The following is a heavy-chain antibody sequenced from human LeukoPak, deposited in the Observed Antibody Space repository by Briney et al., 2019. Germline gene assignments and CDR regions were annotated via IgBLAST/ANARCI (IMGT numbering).Heavy chain of an antibody. Sequence: GGSLRLSCAASGFTFSTYTMNWVRQAPGKGLEWVSSITTSSSYIYYADSVKGRFTISRDNAKNSLYLQMNSLRAEDTAVYYCARAGGSGTVDYWGHGTLVTVSS. CDR1: GFTFSTYT. J-gene: IGHJ4*01. V-gene: IGHV3-21*01. CDR3: ARAGGSGTVDY. CDR2: ITTSSSYI. D-gene: IGHD3-10*01.